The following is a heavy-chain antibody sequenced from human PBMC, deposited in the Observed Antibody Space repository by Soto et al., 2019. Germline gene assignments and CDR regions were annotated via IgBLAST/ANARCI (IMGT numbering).Heavy chain of an antibody. Sequence: QMQLVQSGPEVKKPGTSVKVSCKASEFTFTTSAVQWLRQVRGQRLEWVGWIVVGSGKTNYAQKCQERLSITRDMSTSTAYMQLSSLKSEDTAVYYCAAIGVDFDYWGQGTLVTVSS. V-gene: IGHV1-58*01. J-gene: IGHJ4*02. CDR1: EFTFTTSA. CDR2: IVVGSGKT. CDR3: AAIGVDFDY. D-gene: IGHD3-10*01.